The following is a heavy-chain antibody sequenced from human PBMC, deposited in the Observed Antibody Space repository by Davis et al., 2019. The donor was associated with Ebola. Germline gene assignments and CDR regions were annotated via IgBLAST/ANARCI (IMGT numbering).Heavy chain of an antibody. Sequence: ASVKVSCKTSGYTFTNYDINWVRQATGQGLAWMGWLNPNSGNTDSTHKFQGRLTMTKNISIGTAYMELSSLRSEDTAVYYCARDRDGIAAAGTGVVYGMDVWGQGTTVTVSS. CDR1: GYTFTNYD. D-gene: IGHD6-13*01. V-gene: IGHV1-8*01. CDR3: ARDRDGIAAAGTGVVYGMDV. CDR2: LNPNSGNT. J-gene: IGHJ6*02.